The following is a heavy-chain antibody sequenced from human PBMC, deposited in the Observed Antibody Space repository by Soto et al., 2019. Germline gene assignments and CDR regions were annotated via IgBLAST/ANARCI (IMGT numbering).Heavy chain of an antibody. D-gene: IGHD2-8*01. CDR3: ARDLGGVLMALDP. CDR1: GYTFTNYP. V-gene: IGHV1-18*04. CDR2: ISAYSGST. J-gene: IGHJ5*02. Sequence: ASVKVSCKTSGYTFTNYPITWVRQAPGQGLEWVGWISAYSGSTNYAQNLQGRVTMTTDTFTSTVYMELRSLRYDDTAVYYCARDLGGVLMALDPWGPGTLVTVSS.